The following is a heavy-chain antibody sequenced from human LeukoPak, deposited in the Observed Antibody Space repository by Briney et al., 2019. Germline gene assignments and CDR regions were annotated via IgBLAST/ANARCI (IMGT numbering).Heavy chain of an antibody. CDR2: ISSSSSDT. J-gene: IGHJ6*02. CDR3: ARDAVGSGYYGMDV. Sequence: GGSLRLSCAASGFTFSDYYMSWIRQAPGKGLEWLSYISSSSSDTQYADSVKGRSTISRDNAKKSLHLQMNSLRVEDTAVYYCARDAVGSGYYGMDVWGQGTTVTVSS. CDR1: GFTFSDYY. V-gene: IGHV3-11*05. D-gene: IGHD3-10*01.